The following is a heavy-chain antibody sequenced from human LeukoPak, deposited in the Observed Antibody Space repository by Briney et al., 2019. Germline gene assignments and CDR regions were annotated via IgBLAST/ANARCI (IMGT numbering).Heavy chain of an antibody. CDR2: ISYDGSNK. CDR3: AREEYCSGGSCYSDAFDY. D-gene: IGHD2-15*01. J-gene: IGHJ4*02. CDR1: GFTFSSYT. Sequence: PGRSLRLSCAASGFTFSSYTMHRVRQAQGQGLVWVALISYDGSNKYYADSVKGRFTISRDNSKNTLYLQMNSLRAEDTAVYYCAREEYCSGGSCYSDAFDYWGQGTLVTVSS. V-gene: IGHV3-30*04.